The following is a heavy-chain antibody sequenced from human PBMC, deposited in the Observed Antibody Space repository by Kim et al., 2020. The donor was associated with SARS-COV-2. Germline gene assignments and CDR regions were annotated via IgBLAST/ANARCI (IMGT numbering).Heavy chain of an antibody. Sequence: GNTGYAQKFQGRVTMTRNTSISTAYMELSSLRSEDTAVYYCARGGVAGRDWGQGTLVTVYS. J-gene: IGHJ4*02. CDR3: ARGGVAGRD. D-gene: IGHD6-19*01. V-gene: IGHV1-8*01. CDR2: GNT.